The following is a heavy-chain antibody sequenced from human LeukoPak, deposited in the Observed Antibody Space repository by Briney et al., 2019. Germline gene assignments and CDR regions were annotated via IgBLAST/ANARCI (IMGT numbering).Heavy chain of an antibody. Sequence: PSETLSLTCAVYGGSFSGHYWTWIRQSPGKGLEWIGESTHSGSTNYNPSLKSRVTISVDTSKNQFSLKPTSVSAADTAVYHCARGRTGAAALDFWGPGTLVTVSS. CDR2: STHSGST. CDR3: ARGRTGAAALDF. V-gene: IGHV4-34*01. J-gene: IGHJ4*02. D-gene: IGHD2-2*01. CDR1: GGSFSGHY.